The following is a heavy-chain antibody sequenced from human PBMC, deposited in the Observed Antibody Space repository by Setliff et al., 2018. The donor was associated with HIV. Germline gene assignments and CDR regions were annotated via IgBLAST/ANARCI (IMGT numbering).Heavy chain of an antibody. CDR3: AVGYSGYVGPFDY. J-gene: IGHJ4*02. CDR2: IIPIFGTT. D-gene: IGHD5-12*01. CDR1: GGTFSSYA. Sequence: ASVKVSCKASGGTFSSYAISWVRQAPGQGLEWMGGIIPIFGTTNYAQKFQGRVTITTDKSTSTAYMELSSLRSEDTAVYYCAVGYSGYVGPFDYWGQGTLVTVSS. V-gene: IGHV1-69*05.